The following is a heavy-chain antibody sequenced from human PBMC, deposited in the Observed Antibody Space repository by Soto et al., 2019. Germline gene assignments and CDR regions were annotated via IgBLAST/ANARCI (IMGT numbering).Heavy chain of an antibody. CDR3: ARGAGSQTQRTAAAGTVDY. J-gene: IGHJ4*02. CDR1: GGTFSSYA. V-gene: IGHV1-69*01. Sequence: QVQLVQSGAEVKKPGSSVKVSCKASGGTFSSYAISWVRQAPGQGLEWMGGIIPIFGTANYAQKFQGRVTMTADESTSTAYMGLSSLRSEDTAVYYCARGAGSQTQRTAAAGTVDYWGQGTLVTVSS. D-gene: IGHD6-13*01. CDR2: IIPIFGTA.